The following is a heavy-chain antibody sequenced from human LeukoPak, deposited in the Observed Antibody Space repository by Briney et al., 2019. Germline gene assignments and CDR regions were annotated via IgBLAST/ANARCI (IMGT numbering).Heavy chain of an antibody. Sequence: SQTLSLTCTVSGGSISSGGYYWSWIRQPPGKGLEWIGYIYHSGSTYYNPSLKSRVTISVDTSKNQFSLKLSSVTAADTAVYYCAREVVPAAIGAFDIWGQGTMVTVSS. D-gene: IGHD2-2*01. J-gene: IGHJ3*02. V-gene: IGHV4-30-2*01. CDR3: AREVVPAAIGAFDI. CDR1: GGSISSGGYY. CDR2: IYHSGST.